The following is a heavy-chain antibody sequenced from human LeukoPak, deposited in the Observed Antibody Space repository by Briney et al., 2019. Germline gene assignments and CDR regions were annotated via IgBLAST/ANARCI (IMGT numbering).Heavy chain of an antibody. V-gene: IGHV3-15*01. Sequence: GGSLRLSCAASGFTFSNAWMSWFRQAPGKGLEWVGRIKSKTDGGTTDYAAPVKGRFTISRDDSKNTVYLQMNSLRAEDTAVYYCARAFTWIQVSDYWGQGTLVTVSS. J-gene: IGHJ4*02. CDR1: GFTFSNAW. CDR2: IKSKTDGGTT. D-gene: IGHD5-18*01. CDR3: ARAFTWIQVSDY.